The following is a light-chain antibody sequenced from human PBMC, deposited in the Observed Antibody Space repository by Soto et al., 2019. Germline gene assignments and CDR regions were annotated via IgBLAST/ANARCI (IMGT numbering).Light chain of an antibody. CDR3: QQYGSSPIT. Sequence: EIVLTQSPGTLSLSPGERATLSCRASQSITSSYLAWYQQKPGQAPRLLIYGSSSRATGIPDRFSGSGSGTDFTLTISRLEPKDFAVYYCQQYGSSPITFGQGTRLEIK. V-gene: IGKV3-20*01. CDR2: GSS. J-gene: IGKJ5*01. CDR1: QSITSSY.